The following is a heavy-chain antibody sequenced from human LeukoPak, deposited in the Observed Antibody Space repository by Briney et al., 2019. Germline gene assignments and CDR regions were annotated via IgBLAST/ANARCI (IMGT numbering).Heavy chain of an antibody. J-gene: IGHJ4*02. V-gene: IGHV3-23*01. Sequence: PGGSLRLSCAASGFTFSSHAMNWVRQAPGKGLEWVSAISSSGGNTYYADSVKGRFTISRDNSKNTLYLQMDSLRAEDTAVYYCARDRAWNYFDYWGQGTLVTVSS. D-gene: IGHD3-3*01. CDR2: ISSSGGNT. CDR3: ARDRAWNYFDY. CDR1: GFTFSSHA.